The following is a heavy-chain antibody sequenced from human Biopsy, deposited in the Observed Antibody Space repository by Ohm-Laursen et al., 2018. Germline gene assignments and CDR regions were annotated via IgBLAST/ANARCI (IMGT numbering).Heavy chain of an antibody. V-gene: IGHV4-39*01. Sequence: SETLSLTCTVSGGSISNNNYYWGWIRQPPGKGLEWIGSIFYRGSTHYKPSLKSRVNISVDTSKNQFSWKLTSVTAADTAVYYCARDYDTSGYYYVSWGQGTLVTVSS. CDR3: ARDYDTSGYYYVS. D-gene: IGHD3-22*01. J-gene: IGHJ5*02. CDR2: IFYRGST. CDR1: GGSISNNNYY.